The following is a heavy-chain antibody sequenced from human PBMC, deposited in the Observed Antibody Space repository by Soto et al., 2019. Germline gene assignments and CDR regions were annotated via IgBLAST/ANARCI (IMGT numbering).Heavy chain of an antibody. Sequence: GGSLRLSCSASGFTFNSYAMHWVRQAPGKGLEYVSAISSNGGSTYYANSVKGRFTISRDNSKNTLYLQMGSLRAEDMAVYYCARALGYAFDIWGQGTMVTVSS. J-gene: IGHJ3*02. CDR2: ISSNGGST. CDR3: ARALGYAFDI. CDR1: GFTFNSYA. V-gene: IGHV3-64*01. D-gene: IGHD7-27*01.